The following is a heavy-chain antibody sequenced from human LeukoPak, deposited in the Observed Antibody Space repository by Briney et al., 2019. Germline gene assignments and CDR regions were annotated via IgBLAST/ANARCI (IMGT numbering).Heavy chain of an antibody. V-gene: IGHV1-2*06. CDR3: ARGYCSGGSCYSVEHWFDP. Sequence: ASVKVSCKASGYTFTKYYMFWVRQAPGQGIEWMGRINPSSGGTDYAQKFQGRVTMTRDTSISTAYMELSRLRSDDKAMYYCARGYCSGGSCYSVEHWFDPWGQGTLVTVSS. J-gene: IGHJ5*02. CDR2: INPSSGGT. CDR1: GYTFTKYY. D-gene: IGHD2-15*01.